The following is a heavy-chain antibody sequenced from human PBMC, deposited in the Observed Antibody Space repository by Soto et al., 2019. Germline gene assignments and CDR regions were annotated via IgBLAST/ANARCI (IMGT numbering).Heavy chain of an antibody. CDR3: ARAKEATIPNYYHYHLAV. Sequence: GASVNVSCKASGYTFTSYDINWVRQATGQGLEWMGWMNPNSGNTGYAQKFQGRVTMTRNTSISTAYMELSSLRSEDAAVYYCARAKEATIPNYYHYHLAVSAQGTTVPVSS. CDR2: MNPNSGNT. V-gene: IGHV1-8*01. D-gene: IGHD5-12*01. J-gene: IGHJ6*03. CDR1: GYTFTSYD.